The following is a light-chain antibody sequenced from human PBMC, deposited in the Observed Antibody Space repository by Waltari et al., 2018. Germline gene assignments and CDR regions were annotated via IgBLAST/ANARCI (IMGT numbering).Light chain of an antibody. CDR1: SSDVGSYDL. V-gene: IGLV2-23*02. CDR3: CSYAGNSKVM. Sequence: QSALTQPASVSGSPGQSITISCTGTSSDVGSYDLVSWYQHHPGAAPKLLIFEVPKRPPGVSNRFSGSTSGNMASLTISGIQADDEADYYCCSYAGNSKVMFGGGTKLTVL. CDR2: EVP. J-gene: IGLJ3*02.